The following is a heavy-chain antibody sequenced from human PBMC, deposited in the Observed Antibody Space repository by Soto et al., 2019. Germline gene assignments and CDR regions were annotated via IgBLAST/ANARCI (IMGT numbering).Heavy chain of an antibody. Sequence: QLQLQESGPGLVKPSETLSLTCTVSGDSIRSSSYYWGWIRQSPGKGLEWIGSVYYLGGTYYNPSLKSRVTISVDTSKNQLSLRLRSVTAADTAVYYCASTTFFDNWGQGTLVTVSS. CDR2: VYYLGGT. J-gene: IGHJ4*02. D-gene: IGHD3-16*01. CDR1: GDSIRSSSYY. CDR3: ASTTFFDN. V-gene: IGHV4-39*01.